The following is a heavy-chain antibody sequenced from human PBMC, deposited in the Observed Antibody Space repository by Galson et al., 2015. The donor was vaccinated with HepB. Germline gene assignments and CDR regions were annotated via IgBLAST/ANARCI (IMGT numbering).Heavy chain of an antibody. Sequence: ETLSLTCTVSGGSISSYYWSWIRQPPGKGLEWIGYIYYSGSTNYNPSLKSRVTISVDTSKNQFSLKLSSVTAADTAVYYCAEGGRLGTSYFDYWGQGTLVTVSS. V-gene: IGHV4-59*01. CDR3: AEGGRLGTSYFDY. CDR2: IYYSGST. J-gene: IGHJ4*02. CDR1: GGSISSYY. D-gene: IGHD7-27*01.